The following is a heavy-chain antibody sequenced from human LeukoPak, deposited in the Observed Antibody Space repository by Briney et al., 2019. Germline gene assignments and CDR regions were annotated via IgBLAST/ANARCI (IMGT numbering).Heavy chain of an antibody. J-gene: IGHJ4*02. Sequence: ASVKVSCKASGYTFTSYYMHWVRQAPGQGLEWMGWINPNSGGTNYAQKFQGRVTMTRDTSISTAYMKLSRLRSDDTAVYYCARGGLRSSWSPELDYWGQGTLVTVSS. CDR3: ARGGLRSSWSPELDY. D-gene: IGHD6-13*01. CDR1: GYTFTSYY. CDR2: INPNSGGT. V-gene: IGHV1-2*02.